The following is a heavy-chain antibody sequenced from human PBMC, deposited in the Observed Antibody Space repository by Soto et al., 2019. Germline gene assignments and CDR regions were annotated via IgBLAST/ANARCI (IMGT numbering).Heavy chain of an antibody. Sequence: QVQLQESGPGLVKPSETLSLTCTVSGGSISSYYWSWIRQPPGKGLEWIGYIYYSGSTNYNPSLKSRVTISVDTSKNQFSLKLSSVTAADTAVYYCARGSPGVFGVVTEHDYWGQGTLVTVSS. CDR1: GGSISSYY. V-gene: IGHV4-59*01. CDR3: ARGSPGVFGVVTEHDY. CDR2: IYYSGST. D-gene: IGHD3-3*01. J-gene: IGHJ4*02.